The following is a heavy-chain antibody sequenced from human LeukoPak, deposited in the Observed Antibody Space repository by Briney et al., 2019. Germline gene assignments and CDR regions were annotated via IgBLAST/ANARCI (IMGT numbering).Heavy chain of an antibody. CDR1: GLTFIRYA. V-gene: IGHV3-21*06. D-gene: IGHD2-2*01. CDR3: ASRGPDIVVVPAAAGAFDI. Sequence: GGSLTLTCAASGLTFIRYAKNWVRQPPGKGVVWVPSFCSSYSTITYPESVKGRFTISRDNAKHTLYLQMDRLRAEDTAVYYCASRGPDIVVVPAAAGAFDIWGQGTMVTVSS. CDR2: FCSSYSTI. J-gene: IGHJ3*02.